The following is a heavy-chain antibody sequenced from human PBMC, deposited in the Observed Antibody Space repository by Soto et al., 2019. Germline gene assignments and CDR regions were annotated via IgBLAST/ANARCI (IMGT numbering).Heavy chain of an antibody. CDR2: ISGRGGST. V-gene: IGHV3-23*01. CDR3: ARRAGGAVVWYYVL. D-gene: IGHD2-21*01. J-gene: IGHJ2*01. CDR1: GFIFSNYA. Sequence: EEQLLESGGGVVQRGGSLRLSCAASGFIFSNYAMTWVRQAPGKGLEWVSRISGRGGSTYYADSVKGRLTMSRDNSKNTLYLQRNSLSAEDTAIYYCARRAGGAVVWYYVLWGRGTLVTV.